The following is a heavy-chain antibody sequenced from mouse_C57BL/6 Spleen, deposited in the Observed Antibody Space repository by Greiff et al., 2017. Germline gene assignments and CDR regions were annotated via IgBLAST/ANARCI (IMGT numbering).Heavy chain of an antibody. Sequence: VQLQQSGPELVKPGASVKISCKASGYTFTDYYMNWVKQSHGKSLEWIGDINPNNGGTSYNQKFKGKATLTVDKSSSTAYMELRSLTSEDSAVYFCARRVYYYGSSYAADYWGPGTTLTVSS. D-gene: IGHD1-1*01. CDR3: ARRVYYYGSSYAADY. CDR2: INPNNGGT. J-gene: IGHJ2*01. CDR1: GYTFTDYY. V-gene: IGHV1-26*01.